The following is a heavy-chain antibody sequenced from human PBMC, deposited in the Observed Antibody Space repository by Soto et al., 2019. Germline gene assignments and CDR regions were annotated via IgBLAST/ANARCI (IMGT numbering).Heavy chain of an antibody. V-gene: IGHV4-59*01. CDR3: AREVPAAMADWFDP. Sequence: PSETLSLTCTVSGGSISSYYWSWIRQPPGKGLEWIGYIYYSGSTNYNPSLKSRVTISVDTSKNQFSLKLSSVTAADTAVYYCAREVPAAMADWFDPWGQGTLVTVS. J-gene: IGHJ5*02. CDR1: GGSISSYY. D-gene: IGHD2-2*01. CDR2: IYYSGST.